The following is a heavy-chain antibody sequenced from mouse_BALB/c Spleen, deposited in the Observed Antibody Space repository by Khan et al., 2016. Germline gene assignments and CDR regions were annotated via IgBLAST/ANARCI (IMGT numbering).Heavy chain of an antibody. V-gene: IGHV5-6-5*01. J-gene: IGHJ2*01. CDR2: ITSGGNT. D-gene: IGHD1-2*01. CDR3: ARSVITTFDD. Sequence: EVELVESGGGLVKPGGSLKLSCAASGFTFSTYAMSWIRQTPERRLEWVASITSGGNTYYPDSVKGRFTISRDNARNILYLQMSSLRSEDTAMYYCARSVITTFDDWGQGTTLTVSS. CDR1: GFTFSTYA.